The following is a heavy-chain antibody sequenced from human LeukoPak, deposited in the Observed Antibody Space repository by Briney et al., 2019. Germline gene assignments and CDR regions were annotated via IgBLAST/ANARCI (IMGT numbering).Heavy chain of an antibody. CDR3: ARLRRNTDSSGFFYYYDY. J-gene: IGHJ4*02. V-gene: IGHV3-21*06. CDR2: INTVSSYI. CDR1: GFSFSSYS. Sequence: GGSLRLSCAASGFSFSSYSFNWVRQAPGRGLEWVSSINTVSSYIYYADSLKGRFTISRDNAKNSVYLQMDSLRAEDSAVYYCARLRRNTDSSGFFYYYDYWGQGTVVTVSS. D-gene: IGHD3-22*01.